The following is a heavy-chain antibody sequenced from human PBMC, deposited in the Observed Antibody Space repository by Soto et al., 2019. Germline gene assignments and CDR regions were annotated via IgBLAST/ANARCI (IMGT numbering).Heavy chain of an antibody. V-gene: IGHV1-69*13. Sequence: VASVKVSCKASGGTFSSYAISWVRQAPGQGLEWMGGIIPIFGTANYAQKFQGRVTITADESTSTAYMELSSLRSEDTAVYYCARAPDPYSSGSGGYWGQGTLVTVSS. CDR3: ARAPDPYSSGSGGY. CDR1: GGTFSSYA. CDR2: IIPIFGTA. D-gene: IGHD6-19*01. J-gene: IGHJ4*02.